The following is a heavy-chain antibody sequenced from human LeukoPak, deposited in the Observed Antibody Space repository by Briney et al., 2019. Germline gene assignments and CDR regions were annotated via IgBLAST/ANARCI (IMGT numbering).Heavy chain of an antibody. CDR1: GFTFSTYW. J-gene: IGHJ4*02. CDR2: IKQDGSEK. CDR3: ARGPGLDY. D-gene: IGHD3-10*01. Sequence: GGSLRLSCAASGFTFSTYWMSWVRQAPGKGLEWVANIKQDGSEKYYVDSVKGRFTISRDNAKNSLFLQMNTLRPEDTAVYYCARGPGLDYWGQGTLVTVSS. V-gene: IGHV3-7*01.